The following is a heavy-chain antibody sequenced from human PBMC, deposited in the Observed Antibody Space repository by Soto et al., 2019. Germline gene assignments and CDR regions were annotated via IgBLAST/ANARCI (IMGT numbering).Heavy chain of an antibody. CDR1: GFTFSSYA. CDR3: ARVASYIGVDY. CDR2: ISYDGSNK. J-gene: IGHJ4*02. D-gene: IGHD1-26*01. V-gene: IGHV3-30-3*01. Sequence: PGGSLRLSCAAPGFTFSSYAMHWVRQAPGKGLEWVAVISYDGSNKYYADSVKGRFTISRDNSKNTLYLQMNSLRAEDTAVYYCARVASYIGVDYWGQGTLVTVSS.